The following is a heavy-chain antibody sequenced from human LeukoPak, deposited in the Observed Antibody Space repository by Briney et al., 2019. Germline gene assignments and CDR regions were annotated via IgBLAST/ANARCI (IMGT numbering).Heavy chain of an antibody. CDR1: GFTFNNYG. CDR3: AKSRSAVAVAGSNY. D-gene: IGHD6-19*01. Sequence: PGGSLRLSCASSGFTFNNYGMSWVRPAPGKGLEWVSGISGSGDNTYYADSVKGRFTISRDSSRDTLYLQMNSLRAEDTAVYYCAKSRSAVAVAGSNYWGQGTLVTVSS. CDR2: ISGSGDNT. J-gene: IGHJ4*02. V-gene: IGHV3-23*01.